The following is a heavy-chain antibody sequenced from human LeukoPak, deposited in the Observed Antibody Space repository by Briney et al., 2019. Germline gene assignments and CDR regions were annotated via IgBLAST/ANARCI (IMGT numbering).Heavy chain of an antibody. Sequence: GGSLRLSCTASGFTFTNFAMGWVRQAPGRGLEWVSSLSGSGGTTYYADSVKGRFTISRDNSKNMVFLQMNSLRAEDTAVYYCAKALTALVVVITTGFDYWGQGTLVTVSS. D-gene: IGHD3-22*01. CDR1: GFTFTNFA. CDR2: LSGSGGTT. CDR3: AKALTALVVVITTGFDY. J-gene: IGHJ4*02. V-gene: IGHV3-23*01.